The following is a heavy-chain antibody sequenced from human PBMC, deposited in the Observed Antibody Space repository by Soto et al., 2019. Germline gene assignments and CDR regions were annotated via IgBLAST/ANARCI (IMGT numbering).Heavy chain of an antibody. Sequence: ASVKVSCKASGGTFSSYTISWVRQAPGQGLEWMGRIIPILGIANYAQKFQGRVTITADKSTSTAYMELSSLRSEDTAVYYCARGDCSSTSCYDDYYYYYMDVWGKGTTVTVSS. V-gene: IGHV1-69*02. J-gene: IGHJ6*03. CDR3: ARGDCSSTSCYDDYYYYYMDV. D-gene: IGHD2-2*01. CDR1: GGTFSSYT. CDR2: IIPILGIA.